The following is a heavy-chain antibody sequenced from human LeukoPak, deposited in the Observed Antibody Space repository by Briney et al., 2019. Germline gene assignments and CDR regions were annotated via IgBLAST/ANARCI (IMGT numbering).Heavy chain of an antibody. CDR2: ISGSGGST. V-gene: IGHV3-23*01. D-gene: IGHD3-22*01. Sequence: GGSLRLSCAASGFTFSGYAMSWVRQAPGKGLEWVSAISGSGGSTYYADSVKGRFTISRDNSKNTLYLQMNSLRAEDTAVYYCAKFMDYDSSGYSAEYFQHWGQGTLVTVSS. CDR1: GFTFSGYA. J-gene: IGHJ1*01. CDR3: AKFMDYDSSGYSAEYFQH.